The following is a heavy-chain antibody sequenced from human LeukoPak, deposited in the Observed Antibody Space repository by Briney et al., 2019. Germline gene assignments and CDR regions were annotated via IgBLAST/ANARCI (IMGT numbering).Heavy chain of an antibody. J-gene: IGHJ4*02. D-gene: IGHD2-15*01. Sequence: GASVNVSCKASVGTFSSYAISWVRQAPGQGLEWIGRIIPILGIANYAQKFQGRVTITADKSTSTAYMELSSLRSEDTAVYYCARGGTPNCSGGSCYDYWGQGTLVTVSS. CDR1: VGTFSSYA. CDR3: ARGGTPNCSGGSCYDY. V-gene: IGHV1-69*04. CDR2: IIPILGIA.